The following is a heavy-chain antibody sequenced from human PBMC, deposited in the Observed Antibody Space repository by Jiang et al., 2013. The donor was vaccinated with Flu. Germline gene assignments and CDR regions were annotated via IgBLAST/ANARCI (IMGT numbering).Heavy chain of an antibody. CDR3: ARISNYYFDY. CDR1: GYSFTSYW. CDR2: IDPSDSYT. V-gene: IGHV5-10-1*04. D-gene: IGHD1-1*01. J-gene: IGHJ4*02. Sequence: GYSFTSYWISWVRQMPGKGLEWMGRIDPSDSYTNYSPSFQGQVTISADKSISTAYLQWSSLKASDTAMYYCARISNYYFDYWGQGTLVTVSS.